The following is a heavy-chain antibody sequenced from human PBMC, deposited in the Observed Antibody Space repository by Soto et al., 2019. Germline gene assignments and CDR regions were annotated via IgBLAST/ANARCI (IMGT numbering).Heavy chain of an antibody. Sequence: EVQLVESGGDFVQPGGSLRLSCVASRFSFTNAWMSWVRQAPGKGPEWVGRIKSKTDGGTADYAATVKGRFTISREDSQNSFYLHMDSLNTAEPALYHCSTDIGIYGLDIWGQGTTVTVSS. J-gene: IGHJ6*02. CDR1: RFSFTNAW. V-gene: IGHV3-15*01. D-gene: IGHD1-26*01. CDR3: STDIGIYGLDI. CDR2: IKSKTDGGTA.